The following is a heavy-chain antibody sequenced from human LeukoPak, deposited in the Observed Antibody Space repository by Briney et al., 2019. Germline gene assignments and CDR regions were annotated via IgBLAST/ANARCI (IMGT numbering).Heavy chain of an antibody. CDR2: ISAYKGNT. J-gene: IGHJ4*02. V-gene: IGHV1-18*01. Sequence: ASVKVSCKASGYTFTSYGISWVRQAPGQGLEWMGWISAYKGNTNYVQKLQGRVTMTTDTSTSTAYMELMSLRSDDTAVYYCARDSQSVRGYSYGPPDYWGQGTLVTVSS. CDR1: GYTFTSYG. D-gene: IGHD5-18*01. CDR3: ARDSQSVRGYSYGPPDY.